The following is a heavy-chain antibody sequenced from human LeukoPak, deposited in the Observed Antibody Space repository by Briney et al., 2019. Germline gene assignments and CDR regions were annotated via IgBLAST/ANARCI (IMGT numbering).Heavy chain of an antibody. CDR1: GFTFSTYA. D-gene: IGHD3-16*02. J-gene: IGHJ4*02. V-gene: IGHV3-23*01. CDR2: ISGSGSST. CDR3: AKGSLRLGELSSWTLDY. Sequence: PGGSLRLSCAASGFTFSTYAMSWVRQAPGKGLEWVSSISGSGSSTSYADSVKGLFTIPRDNSKNTLDLQMNSLRAEDTAIYYCAKGSLRLGELSSWTLDYWGQGTLVTVSS.